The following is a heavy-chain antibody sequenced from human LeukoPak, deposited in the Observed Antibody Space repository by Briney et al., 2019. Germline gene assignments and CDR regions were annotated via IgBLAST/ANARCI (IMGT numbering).Heavy chain of an antibody. Sequence: GGSLRLSCAASGFTFSSYWMSWVRQAPGKGLEWVANIKQDGSEKYYVDSVKGRFTISRDNAKNSLYLQMNSLRAEDTAVYYCAGEDIVVVPDAFDIWGQGTMVTVSS. CDR1: GFTFSSYW. CDR3: AGEDIVVVPDAFDI. CDR2: IKQDGSEK. J-gene: IGHJ3*02. V-gene: IGHV3-7*01. D-gene: IGHD2-2*01.